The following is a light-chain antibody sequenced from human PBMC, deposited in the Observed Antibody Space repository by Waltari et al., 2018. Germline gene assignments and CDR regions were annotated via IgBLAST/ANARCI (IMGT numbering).Light chain of an antibody. Sequence: VLTQSPGTLSLSPGERATLPCRASQSVIQYLAWYQQKPGRAPRLLIYHASTRATGIPDRFSGSGSGTDFSLTISRLEPEDFAVYYCQKYDSLPATFGQGTRVEIK. CDR2: HAS. V-gene: IGKV3-20*01. CDR1: QSVIQY. J-gene: IGKJ1*01. CDR3: QKYDSLPAT.